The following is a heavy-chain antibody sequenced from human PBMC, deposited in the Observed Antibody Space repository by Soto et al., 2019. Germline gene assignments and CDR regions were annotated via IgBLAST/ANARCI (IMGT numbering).Heavy chain of an antibody. CDR1: GGAFTNYS. D-gene: IGHD1-20*01. V-gene: IGHV1-69*08. CDR3: ASWSNWNPLCYHGMDV. Sequence: WASVKVSCKVSGGAFTNYSLNWVRHAPGQGLEWLGGIIPLHNTSNYSLKFVGRSSVTADISTSTVYMFLSGLTSDDTATYYCASWSNWNPLCYHGMDVWGQGTTVTVSS. J-gene: IGHJ6*02. CDR2: IIPLHNTS.